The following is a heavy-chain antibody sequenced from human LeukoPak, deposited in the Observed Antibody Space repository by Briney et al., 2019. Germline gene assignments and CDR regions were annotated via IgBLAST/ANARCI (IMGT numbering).Heavy chain of an antibody. CDR2: ISSSSTYI. V-gene: IGHV3-21*01. D-gene: IGHD1-26*01. Sequence: GGSLRLSCAASGFTFNIYSMNWVRQAPGKGLEWVSSISSSSTYIYYADSVKGRFTLSRDNAKNSLYLQMNSLRAEDTAVYYCARVGSGSYFLDGFDIWGQGTMVTVSS. CDR1: GFTFNIYS. CDR3: ARVGSGSYFLDGFDI. J-gene: IGHJ3*02.